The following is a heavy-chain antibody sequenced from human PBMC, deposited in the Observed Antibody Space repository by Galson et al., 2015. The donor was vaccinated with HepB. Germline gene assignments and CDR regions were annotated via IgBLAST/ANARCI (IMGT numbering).Heavy chain of an antibody. D-gene: IGHD6-19*01. Sequence: SLRLSCAASGFAFSSYWMHWVRQAPGKGLVWVSRINSDGSSTNYADSVKGRFTISRDNAKNTLYLQMNSLRAEDTAVYYCAVRSGAFDIWGQGTMVTVSS. J-gene: IGHJ3*02. CDR3: AVRSGAFDI. CDR2: INSDGSST. V-gene: IGHV3-74*01. CDR1: GFAFSSYW.